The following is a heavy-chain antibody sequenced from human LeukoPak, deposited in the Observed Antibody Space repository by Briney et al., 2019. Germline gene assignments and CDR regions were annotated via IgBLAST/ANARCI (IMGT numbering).Heavy chain of an antibody. D-gene: IGHD3-22*01. CDR3: ARHRDSDISGSSAGLDY. J-gene: IGHJ4*02. CDR2: IRRDGNEK. V-gene: IGHV3-7*01. CDR1: GFTFSNYW. Sequence: GGSLRLSGAASGFTFSNYWMTWVRQAPGKGLEWVANIRRDGNEKHYVESMEGRFIITRDNAKNSLYLEMDSLRVEDTAVYFCARHRDSDISGSSAGLDYWGQGTLVTVSS.